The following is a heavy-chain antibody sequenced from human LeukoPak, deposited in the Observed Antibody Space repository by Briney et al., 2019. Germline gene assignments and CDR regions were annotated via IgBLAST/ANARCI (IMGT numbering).Heavy chain of an antibody. CDR3: AKTPDYYGSGSSSYIDC. CDR1: GFTFSSYA. CDR2: ISGSGGGT. J-gene: IGHJ4*02. D-gene: IGHD3-10*01. V-gene: IGHV3-23*01. Sequence: GGSLRLSCAASGFTFSSYAMSWVRQAPGKGLEWVSAISGSGGGTCYADSVKGRFTISRDNSRDTVYLQMNSLRAEDTALYFCAKTPDYYGSGSSSYIDCWGQGTLVSVSS.